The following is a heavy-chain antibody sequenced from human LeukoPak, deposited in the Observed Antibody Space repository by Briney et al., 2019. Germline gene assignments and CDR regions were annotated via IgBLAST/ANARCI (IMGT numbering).Heavy chain of an antibody. CDR3: ARDAEGYYYDSSGYYTN. CDR1: GYTFTGYY. V-gene: IGHV1-18*04. D-gene: IGHD3-22*01. CDR2: ISAYNGNT. J-gene: IGHJ4*02. Sequence: GSSVKVSCKASGYTFTGYYMHWVRQAPGQGLEWMGWISAYNGNTNYAQKLQGRVTMTTDTSTSTAYMELRSLRSDDTAVYYCARDAEGYYYDSSGYYTNWGQGTLVTVSS.